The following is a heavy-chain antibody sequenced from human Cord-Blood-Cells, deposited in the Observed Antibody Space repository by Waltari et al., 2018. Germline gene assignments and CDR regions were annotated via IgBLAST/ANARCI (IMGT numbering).Heavy chain of an antibody. CDR3: AREGRSIAARLDY. J-gene: IGHJ4*02. CDR2: TYYRSKWYN. V-gene: IGHV6-1*01. CDR1: GESISSNSPA. Sequence: QVQLPQSGPGLVKPSPTLSLTCTISGESISSNSPAWTWIRQSPSRGLEWLGRTYYRSKWYNDYAVSVKSRITINPDTSKNQFSLQLNSVTPEDTAVYYCAREGRSIAARLDYWGQGTLVTVSS. D-gene: IGHD6-6*01.